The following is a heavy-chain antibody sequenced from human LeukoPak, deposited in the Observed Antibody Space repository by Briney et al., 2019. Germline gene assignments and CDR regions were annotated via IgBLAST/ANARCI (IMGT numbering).Heavy chain of an antibody. Sequence: GGSTYYADSVKGRFTISRDNSKNTLYLQMNSLRAEDTAVYYCAKAIGASSYGPSYYYGMDVWGQGTTVTVSS. CDR2: GGST. J-gene: IGHJ6*02. V-gene: IGHV3-23*01. CDR3: AKAIGASSYGPSYYYGMDV. D-gene: IGHD5-18*01.